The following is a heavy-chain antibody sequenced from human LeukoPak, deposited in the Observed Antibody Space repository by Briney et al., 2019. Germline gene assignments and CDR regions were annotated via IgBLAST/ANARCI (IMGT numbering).Heavy chain of an antibody. CDR3: ARGNHYYDSSAYLAWESFQH. V-gene: IGHV4-38-2*02. Sequence: SETLSLTCTVSGYSISNGYYWGWIRQPPGKGLEWVGSIYHRGSTYYNPSLRSRVTISVDTSKNQFSLKLSSVTAADTAVYYCARGNHYYDSSAYLAWESFQHWGQGTLVTVSS. CDR2: IYHRGST. D-gene: IGHD3-22*01. J-gene: IGHJ1*01. CDR1: GYSISNGYY.